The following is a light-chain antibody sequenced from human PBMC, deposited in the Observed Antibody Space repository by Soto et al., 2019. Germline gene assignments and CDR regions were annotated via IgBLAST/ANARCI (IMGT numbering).Light chain of an antibody. Sequence: QSALTQPASVSGSPGQSITISCTGTSSDVGSYNPVSWYQHHPGKAPKLMIYEVSKRPSGVSNRFSGSKSGNTASLTISGLHAEDEADYYCCSYAGSSTNVVFGGGTKLTVL. CDR2: EVS. CDR3: CSYAGSSTNVV. J-gene: IGLJ2*01. CDR1: SSDVGSYNP. V-gene: IGLV2-23*02.